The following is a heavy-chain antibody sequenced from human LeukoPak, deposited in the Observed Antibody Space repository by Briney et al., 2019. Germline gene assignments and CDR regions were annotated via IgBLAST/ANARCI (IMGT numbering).Heavy chain of an antibody. J-gene: IGHJ6*02. D-gene: IGHD3/OR15-3a*01. Sequence: PSETLSLTCTVSGDSISSSSYYWGWIRQPPRKGLEWVGSIYYSGSTYYNPSLKSRVTISVDTSKNQFSLKLSSVTAADTAVYYCSRTRYDYWSDPYYYYGMDVWGQGTTVTVSS. CDR3: SRTRYDYWSDPYYYYGMDV. CDR2: IYYSGST. V-gene: IGHV4-39*01. CDR1: GDSISSSSYY.